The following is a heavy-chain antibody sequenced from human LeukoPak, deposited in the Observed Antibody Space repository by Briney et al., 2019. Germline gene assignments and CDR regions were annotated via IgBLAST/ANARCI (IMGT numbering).Heavy chain of an antibody. D-gene: IGHD2-2*01. Sequence: SETLSLTCTVSGGSISSYYWSWIRQPPGKGVEWIGYIYYSGSTNYNPSLKSRVTISVDTSKNQFSLKLSSVTAADTAVYYCARETARYCSSTSCSSTRYYYYYMDVWGKGTTVTVSS. CDR3: ARETARYCSSTSCSSTRYYYYYMDV. V-gene: IGHV4-59*01. CDR2: IYYSGST. J-gene: IGHJ6*03. CDR1: GGSISSYY.